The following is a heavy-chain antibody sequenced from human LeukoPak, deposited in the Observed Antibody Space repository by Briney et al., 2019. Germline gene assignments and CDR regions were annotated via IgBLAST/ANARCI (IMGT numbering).Heavy chain of an antibody. CDR1: GFTFSDYY. Sequence: GGSPRLSCAASGFTFSDYYMSWIRQAPGKGLEWVSYISSSGSTIYYADSVKGRFTISRDNAKNSLYLQMNSLRAEDTAVYHCARGSGEEYYYYYYMDVWGKGTTVTVSS. J-gene: IGHJ6*03. CDR2: ISSSGSTI. V-gene: IGHV3-11*01. D-gene: IGHD4-17*01. CDR3: ARGSGEEYYYYYYMDV.